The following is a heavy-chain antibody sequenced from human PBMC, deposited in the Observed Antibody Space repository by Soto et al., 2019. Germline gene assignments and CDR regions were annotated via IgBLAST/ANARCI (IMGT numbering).Heavy chain of an antibody. D-gene: IGHD2-21*01. CDR1: GFTFSDHY. CDR3: ARGCTQVKWGYYYYMDV. Sequence: GGSLRLSCAATGFTFSDHYMSWIRQAPGKGLEWVSYISGGGSKYYADSVKGRFTISRDNARNSLYLQMDSLGAEDTAVYYCARGCTQVKWGYYYYMDVWGKGTTVTVSS. V-gene: IGHV3-11*01. J-gene: IGHJ6*03. CDR2: ISGGGSK.